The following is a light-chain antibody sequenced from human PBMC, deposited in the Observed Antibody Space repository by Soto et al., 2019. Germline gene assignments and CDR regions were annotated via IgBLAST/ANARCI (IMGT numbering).Light chain of an antibody. J-gene: IGKJ1*01. V-gene: IGKV1-17*01. CDR3: LQHSTYPLT. CDR2: AAS. Sequence: DIQMTQFPSSLSASVGDRVTITCRASQGIRNDLDWYQQKPGKAPKRLIYAASSLQSGVPSRFRSSGSGTEFTLEISSLQPEDSPTFYCLQHSTYPLTFGQGTKVEIK. CDR1: QGIRND.